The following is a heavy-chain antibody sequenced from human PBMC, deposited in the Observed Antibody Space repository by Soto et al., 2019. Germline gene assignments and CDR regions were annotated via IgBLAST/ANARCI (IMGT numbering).Heavy chain of an antibody. CDR1: GFTFDDYA. Sequence: EVQLVESGGGLVQPGRSLRLSCAASGFTFDDYAMHWVRQAPGKGLEWVSRISWNSGTIVYADSMKGRFTISRDNAKSSLYLQMNSLRAEDTAFYYCAKDANSGGPAQIDYWGQGTLVTVSS. CDR2: ISWNSGTI. CDR3: AKDANSGGPAQIDY. D-gene: IGHD3-10*01. J-gene: IGHJ4*02. V-gene: IGHV3-9*01.